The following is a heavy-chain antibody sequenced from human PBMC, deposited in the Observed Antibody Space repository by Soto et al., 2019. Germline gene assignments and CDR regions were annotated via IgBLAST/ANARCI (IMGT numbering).Heavy chain of an antibody. Sequence: PGGSLRLSCAGSGFAFRDFAMIWVRQAPGKGLGWVSAITGSGGSTYYADSVKGRFSISRDNAKNSLYLQMNSLGAEDTAVYYCAKTWGYFDYWGQGTLVTVSS. J-gene: IGHJ4*02. CDR1: GFAFRDFA. D-gene: IGHD7-27*01. CDR3: AKTWGYFDY. CDR2: ITGSGGST. V-gene: IGHV3-23*01.